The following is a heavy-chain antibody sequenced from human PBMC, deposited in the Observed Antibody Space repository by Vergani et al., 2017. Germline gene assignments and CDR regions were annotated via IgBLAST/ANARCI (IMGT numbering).Heavy chain of an antibody. CDR2: IYPADSDT. CDR1: EYSFGNYW. J-gene: IGHJ4*02. CDR3: ARHTTYTDS. D-gene: IGHD1-1*01. V-gene: IGHV5-51*01. Sequence: EVELVQSGPEMRKPGESLKISCKGSEYSFGNYWIGWVRQVPGKGLEWMGIIYPADSDTTYSPSFQGKVTISADKSISTAFLQWDSLKASDTSLYYCARHTTYTDSWGQGTLVTVSS.